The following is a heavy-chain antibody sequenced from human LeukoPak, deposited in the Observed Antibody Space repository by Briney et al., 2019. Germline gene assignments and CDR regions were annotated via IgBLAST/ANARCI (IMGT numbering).Heavy chain of an antibody. Sequence: VASVKVSCKASGGTFSSYAISWVRQAPGQGLEWMGGIIPIFGTANYAQKFQGRVTITADESTSTAYMELSSLRSEDTAVYFCGYSYGYDYYYMDVWGKGTTVTVSS. J-gene: IGHJ6*03. D-gene: IGHD5-18*01. CDR1: GGTFSSYA. CDR3: GYSYGYDYYYMDV. CDR2: IIPIFGTA. V-gene: IGHV1-69*13.